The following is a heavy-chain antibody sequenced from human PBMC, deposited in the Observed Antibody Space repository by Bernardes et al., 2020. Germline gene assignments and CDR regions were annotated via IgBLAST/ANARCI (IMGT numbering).Heavy chain of an antibody. CDR1: GYTFTSYD. Sequence: ASVKVSCKASGYTFTSYDINWVRQATGQGLEWMGWMNPNSGNTGYAQKFQGRVTMTRNTSISTAYMELSSLRSEDTAVYYCARGPTGIAAAGTRYYYYYMDVWGKGTTVTVSS. CDR2: MNPNSGNT. CDR3: ARGPTGIAAAGTRYYYYYMDV. J-gene: IGHJ6*03. V-gene: IGHV1-8*01. D-gene: IGHD6-13*01.